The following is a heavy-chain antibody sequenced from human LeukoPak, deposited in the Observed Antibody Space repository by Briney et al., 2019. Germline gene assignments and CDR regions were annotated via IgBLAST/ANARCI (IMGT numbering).Heavy chain of an antibody. CDR3: ARESAIAAAGRLDQSFDH. V-gene: IGHV1-2*02. D-gene: IGHD6-13*01. Sequence: ASVKVSCKASGYTFTVYYMHWVRQAPGQGLEWMGWINPISGSTNYAQKFQGRVTMTRDTSISTAYMELSRLRSDDTAVYYCARESAIAAAGRLDQSFDHWAQGTLVTVSS. CDR1: GYTFTVYY. J-gene: IGHJ4*02. CDR2: INPISGST.